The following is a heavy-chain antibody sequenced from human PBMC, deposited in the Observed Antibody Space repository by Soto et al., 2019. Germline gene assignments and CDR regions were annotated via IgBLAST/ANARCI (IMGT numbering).Heavy chain of an antibody. CDR2: IYWDDDT. CDR1: GFSLTTSGVG. V-gene: IGHV2-5*02. J-gene: IGHJ3*01. D-gene: IGHD2-15*01. Sequence: QITLKESGPPLVRPTQTLTLACSLSGFSLTTSGVGVGWIRQPPGKALEFLALIYWDDDTRYRPSLRTRLTITKDTSNNLVVLTMTNVDPVDAATYYCVRFCSGFFVPRNRDACDLWGQGTMVTVSS. CDR3: VRFCSGFFVPRNRDACDL.